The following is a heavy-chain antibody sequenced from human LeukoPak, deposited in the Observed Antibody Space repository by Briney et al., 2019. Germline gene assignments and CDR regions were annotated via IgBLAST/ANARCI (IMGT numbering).Heavy chain of an antibody. V-gene: IGHV1-18*01. CDR3: ARDGWVEMATITYPFDY. Sequence: ASVKVSCRASGYTFTSYGISWMRQAPGQGLEWMGWISAYNGNTNYAQKLQGRVTMTTDTSTSTAYMELRSLRSDDTAVYYCARDGWVEMATITYPFDYWGQGTLVTVSS. CDR2: ISAYNGNT. CDR1: GYTFTSYG. D-gene: IGHD5-24*01. J-gene: IGHJ4*02.